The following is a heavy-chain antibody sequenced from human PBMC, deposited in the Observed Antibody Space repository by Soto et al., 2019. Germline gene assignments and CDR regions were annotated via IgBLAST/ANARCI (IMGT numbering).Heavy chain of an antibody. CDR1: GGTFSSYT. CDR3: ARDRGTPDRYSGSYSNLYYFDY. Sequence: GASVKVSCKASGGTFSSYTISWVRQAPGQGLEWMGRIIPILGIANYAQKFQGRVTITADKSTSTAYMELSSLRSEDTAVYYCARDRGTPDRYSGSYSNLYYFDYWGQGTLVTVSS. CDR2: IIPILGIA. V-gene: IGHV1-69*04. J-gene: IGHJ4*02. D-gene: IGHD1-26*01.